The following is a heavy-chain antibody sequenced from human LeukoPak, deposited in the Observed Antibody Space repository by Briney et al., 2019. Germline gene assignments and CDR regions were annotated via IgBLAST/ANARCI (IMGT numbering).Heavy chain of an antibody. CDR2: MNPNSGNT. CDR1: GYTFTSYD. Sequence: ASVKVSCKASGYTFTSYDINWVRQATGQGLEWMGWMNPNSGNTGYAQKFQGRVTITRNTSISTAYMELSSLRSEDTAMYYCARGRGCTTTNCHNWFDPWGQGTLVTVSS. J-gene: IGHJ5*02. V-gene: IGHV1-8*03. CDR3: ARGRGCTTTNCHNWFDP. D-gene: IGHD2-2*01.